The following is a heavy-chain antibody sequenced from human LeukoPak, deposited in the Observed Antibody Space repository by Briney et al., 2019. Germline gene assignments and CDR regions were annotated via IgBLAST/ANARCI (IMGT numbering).Heavy chain of an antibody. CDR3: ARVVPGTYFDH. D-gene: IGHD3-10*01. V-gene: IGHV7-4-1*02. CDR1: GYTFTSYA. CDR2: INTNTGNP. J-gene: IGHJ4*02. Sequence: ASVKVSCKASGYTFTSYAMIWMRQAPGQGLEWMGWINTNTGNPTYAQGFTGRFVFSLDTSVSTASLQINTLKAEDTAVYYCARVVPGTYFDHWGQGTLVTVSS.